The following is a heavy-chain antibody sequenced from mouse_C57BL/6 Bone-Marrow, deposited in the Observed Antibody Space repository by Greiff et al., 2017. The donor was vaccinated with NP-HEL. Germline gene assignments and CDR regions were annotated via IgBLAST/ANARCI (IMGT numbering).Heavy chain of an antibody. Sequence: EVNLVESGGGLVQPGGSLSLSCAASGFTFTDYYMSWVRQPPGKALEWLGFIRNKANGYTTEYSASVKGRFTISRDNSQSILYLQMNALRAEDSATYYCASLSSSYVSYAMDYWGQGTSVTVSS. J-gene: IGHJ4*01. CDR2: IRNKANGYTT. CDR1: GFTFTDYY. CDR3: ASLSSSYVSYAMDY. V-gene: IGHV7-3*01. D-gene: IGHD1-1*01.